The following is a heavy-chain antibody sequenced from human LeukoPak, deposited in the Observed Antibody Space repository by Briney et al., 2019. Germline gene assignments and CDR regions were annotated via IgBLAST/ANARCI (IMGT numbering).Heavy chain of an antibody. CDR1: GGSISSGGYY. CDR2: IYYSGST. V-gene: IGHV4-31*03. D-gene: IGHD5-18*01. Sequence: SETLSLTCTVSGGSISSGGYYWSWIRQHPGKGLEWIGYIYYSGSTYYNPSLKSRVTISVDTSKNQFSLKLSSVTAADTAVYYCASTAYRGYSYGYNLGHYYGMDVWGQGTTVTVSS. J-gene: IGHJ6*02. CDR3: ASTAYRGYSYGYNLGHYYGMDV.